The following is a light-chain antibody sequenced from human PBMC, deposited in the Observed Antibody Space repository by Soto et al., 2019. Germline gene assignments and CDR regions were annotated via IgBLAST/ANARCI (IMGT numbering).Light chain of an antibody. J-gene: IGKJ1*01. Sequence: EIVLTQSPATLSLSPGERATLSCRASQSISNFLAWYQQKPGQPPRLLIYDASKRATDIPDRFSGSGSGTDFTLTISRLEPEDLAVYYCQQYGSLSWTFGQGTKVDIK. CDR1: QSISNF. CDR3: QQYGSLSWT. V-gene: IGKV3-20*01. CDR2: DAS.